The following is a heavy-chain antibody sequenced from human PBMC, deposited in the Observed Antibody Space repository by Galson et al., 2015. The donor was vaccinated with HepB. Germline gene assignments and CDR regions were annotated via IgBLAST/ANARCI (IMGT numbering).Heavy chain of an antibody. J-gene: IGHJ6*02. CDR3: AKRRGRMFQFSNHYSYYAMDV. Sequence: SLRLSCAASGITFTSYAMSWVRQAPGEGLEWVSGIIGSGGSTYYADSVEGRFTISRDNSKNTLFLQMNNVRAEDTAVYYCAKRRGRMFQFSNHYSYYAMDVWGQGTTVTVSS. CDR1: GITFTSYA. V-gene: IGHV3-23*01. D-gene: IGHD3-10*02. CDR2: IIGSGGST.